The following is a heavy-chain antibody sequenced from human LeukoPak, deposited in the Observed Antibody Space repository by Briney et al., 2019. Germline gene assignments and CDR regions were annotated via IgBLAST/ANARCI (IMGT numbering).Heavy chain of an antibody. V-gene: IGHV4-4*08. D-gene: IGHD6-13*01. Sequence: SETLSLTCTVSGGSVSSDYWNWIRQPPGKGLEWIGRIDTSGSTNYNPSLKSRVTISVDTSKNQFSLKLSSVTAADTAFYYCARDKTAVAADYYYYYYYMDVWGKGTTVTISS. J-gene: IGHJ6*03. CDR3: ARDKTAVAADYYYYYYYMDV. CDR2: IDTSGST. CDR1: GGSVSSDY.